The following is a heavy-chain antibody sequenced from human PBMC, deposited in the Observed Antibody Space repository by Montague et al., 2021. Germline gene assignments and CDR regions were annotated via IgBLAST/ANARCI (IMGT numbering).Heavy chain of an antibody. V-gene: IGHV4-38-2*02. Sequence: SETLSLTCTVSRSLINSDYYCGWIRPPPGRGLEWMGSVSHGGRTYYNPSLKSRVTISVDTSNNHFSLKLSSVTAADTAMCYCARERGRYYYMDIWGKGTTITVSS. CDR1: RSLINSDYY. J-gene: IGHJ6*03. CDR2: VSHGGRT. CDR3: ARERGRYYYMDI.